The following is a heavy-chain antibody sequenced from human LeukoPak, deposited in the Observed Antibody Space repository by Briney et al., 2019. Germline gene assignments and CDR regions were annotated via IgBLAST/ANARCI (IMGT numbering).Heavy chain of an antibody. J-gene: IGHJ3*02. V-gene: IGHV3-48*04. Sequence: QSGGSLRLSCAASGFTFSSYSMNWVRQAPGKGLEWVSYISSSSSTIYYADSVKGRFTISRDNAKNPLYLQMNSLRAEDTAVYYCARGSIVGATGHRAAAFDIWGQGTMVTVSS. CDR3: ARGSIVGATGHRAAAFDI. CDR2: ISSSSSTI. D-gene: IGHD1-26*01. CDR1: GFTFSSYS.